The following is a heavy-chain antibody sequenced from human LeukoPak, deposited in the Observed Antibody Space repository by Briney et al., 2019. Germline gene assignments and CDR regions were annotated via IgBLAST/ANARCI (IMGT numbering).Heavy chain of an antibody. Sequence: GSLRLSCAASGFTFSSYSMNWVRQAPGKGLEWVSSISSSSSYIYYADSVKGRFTISRDNSKNTLYLQMNSLRAEDTAVYYCAKDKFLGPASSGWYLPGYWGQGTLVTVSS. CDR3: AKDKFLGPASSGWYLPGY. V-gene: IGHV3-21*01. CDR2: ISSSSSYI. J-gene: IGHJ4*02. CDR1: GFTFSSYS. D-gene: IGHD6-19*01.